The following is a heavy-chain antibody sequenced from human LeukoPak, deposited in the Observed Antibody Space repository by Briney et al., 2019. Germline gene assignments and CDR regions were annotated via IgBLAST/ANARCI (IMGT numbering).Heavy chain of an antibody. CDR3: ARGSDWLEYYFDY. J-gene: IGHJ4*02. CDR1: GYTFTGYY. D-gene: IGHD5-24*01. V-gene: IGHV1-2*02. Sequence: ASVKVSCKASGYTFTGYYIHWVRQAPGQGLEWMGWINPDNGVTNYAQKFQGRVTITGDTSISTAYMELSRLRSDDTAVYHCARGSDWLEYYFDYWGQGTLVTVSS. CDR2: INPDNGVT.